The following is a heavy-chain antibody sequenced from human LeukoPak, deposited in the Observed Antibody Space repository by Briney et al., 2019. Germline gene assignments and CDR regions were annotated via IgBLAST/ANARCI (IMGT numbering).Heavy chain of an antibody. CDR3: ARMGHGTSCYVKDLCADPYFDY. V-gene: IGHV4-39*01. CDR2: IYYSGST. J-gene: IGHJ4*02. D-gene: IGHD2-2*01. CDR1: GVSISSSSYY. Sequence: SETLSLTCNVSGVSISSSSYYWGWIRQPPGKGLEWIGSIYYSGSTYYNPSLKSRVTISVDTSKNQFSLKLSSVTAADTAVYYCARMGHGTSCYVKDLCADPYFDYWGQGTLVTVSS.